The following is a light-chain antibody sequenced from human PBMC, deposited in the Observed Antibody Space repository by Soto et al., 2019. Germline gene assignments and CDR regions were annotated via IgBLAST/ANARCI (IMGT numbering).Light chain of an antibody. J-gene: IGKJ1*01. CDR3: QQYKSYTWT. Sequence: DIQMTQSPSTLSASVGDRVTITCRASQSISSWLAWYQQKPGKAPKLLIYDASSLESGVPSRFSGSGSGTEFTLTISSLQPDDCATYYCQQYKSYTWTFGQGTQVEIK. V-gene: IGKV1-5*01. CDR1: QSISSW. CDR2: DAS.